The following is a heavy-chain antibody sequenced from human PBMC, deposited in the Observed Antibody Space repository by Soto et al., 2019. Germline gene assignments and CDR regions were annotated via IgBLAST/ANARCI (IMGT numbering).Heavy chain of an antibody. CDR1: GGSFSKFA. Sequence: SVKVSCKASGGSFSKFAINWVRQAPGQGLEWMGGIIPTLGTTDYAHKFQGRVTITADEATRTAYMELSGLRSEDTAVYYCARDDATHCGDDCYRYFYYGMDVWGQCTTVTVSS. J-gene: IGHJ6*02. CDR3: ARDDATHCGDDCYRYFYYGMDV. V-gene: IGHV1-69*13. CDR2: IIPTLGTT. D-gene: IGHD2-21*02.